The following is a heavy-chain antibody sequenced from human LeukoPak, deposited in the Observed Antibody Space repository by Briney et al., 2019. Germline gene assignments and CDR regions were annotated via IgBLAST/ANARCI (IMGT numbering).Heavy chain of an antibody. CDR2: IIPILGIA. CDR3: ARDKRYCTNGVCYNYYYYGMDV. D-gene: IGHD2-8*01. Sequence: ASVKVSCKASGYTFTSYDINWVRQAPGQGLEWMGRIIPILGIANYAQKFQGRVTITADKSTSTAYMELSSLRSEDTAVYYCARDKRYCTNGVCYNYYYYGMDVWGQGTTVTVSS. J-gene: IGHJ6*02. V-gene: IGHV1-69*04. CDR1: GYTFTSYD.